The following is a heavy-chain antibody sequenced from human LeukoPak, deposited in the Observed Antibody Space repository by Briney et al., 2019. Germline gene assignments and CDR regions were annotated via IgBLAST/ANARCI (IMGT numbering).Heavy chain of an antibody. J-gene: IGHJ4*02. D-gene: IGHD6-19*01. Sequence: AGGSLRLSCAASGFTFSSYAMHWVRQAPGKGLEWVAVISYDGSNKYYADSVKGRFTISRDNSKSTLYLQMNSLRAEDTAVYYCASWFGIAVADPGYFDYWGQGTLVTVSS. CDR2: ISYDGSNK. V-gene: IGHV3-30*04. CDR3: ASWFGIAVADPGYFDY. CDR1: GFTFSSYA.